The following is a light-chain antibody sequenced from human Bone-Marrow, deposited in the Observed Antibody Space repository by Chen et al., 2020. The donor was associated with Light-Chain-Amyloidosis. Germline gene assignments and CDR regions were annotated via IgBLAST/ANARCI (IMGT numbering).Light chain of an antibody. CDR3: QVWDRSSDRPV. CDR2: DDS. CDR1: NIGSTS. J-gene: IGLJ3*02. V-gene: IGLV3-21*02. Sequence: SYVLTQPSSVSVAPGQTATIACGGNNIGSTSVHWYQQTPGQAPLLVVYDDSDRPSGITERLAGSNSGNTDTLTISMVEAGDEADYYCQVWDRSSDRPVFGGGTKLTVL.